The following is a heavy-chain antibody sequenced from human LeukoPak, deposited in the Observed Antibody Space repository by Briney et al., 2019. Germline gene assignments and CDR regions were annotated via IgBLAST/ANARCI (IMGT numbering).Heavy chain of an antibody. D-gene: IGHD2-2*01. CDR2: IIPIFGTA. V-gene: IGHV1-69*06. CDR1: GGTFSSYA. J-gene: IGHJ4*02. Sequence: ASVKVSCKASGGTFSSYAISWVRQAPGQGLEWMGGIIPIFGTANYAQKFQGGVTITADKSTSTAYMELSSLRSEDTAVYYCARGSSTDYCSSTSCYAVDYWGQGTLVTVSS. CDR3: ARGSSTDYCSSTSCYAVDY.